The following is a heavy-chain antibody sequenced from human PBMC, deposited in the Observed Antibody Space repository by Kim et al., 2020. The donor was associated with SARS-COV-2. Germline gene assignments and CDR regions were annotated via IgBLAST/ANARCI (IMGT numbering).Heavy chain of an antibody. CDR3: VRDNLIGHVDFDS. V-gene: IGHV3-7*01. CDR2: IKQDGSEM. J-gene: IGHJ4*02. D-gene: IGHD2-8*01. Sequence: GGSLRLSCAASGLTIGAFWMNWVRQAPGKGLEWVAIIKQDGSEMYYADSVKGRFTISRDNAKNSLYLQMNSLRVEDTAIYYCVRDNLIGHVDFDSWGQGTLVTVSS. CDR1: GLTIGAFW.